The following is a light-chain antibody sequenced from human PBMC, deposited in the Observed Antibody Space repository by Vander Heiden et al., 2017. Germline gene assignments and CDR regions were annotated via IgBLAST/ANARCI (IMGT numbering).Light chain of an antibody. CDR3: SSDGGNNNLV. Sequence: QSALTQPPSASGSPGQSVTISCTGTSSVVGGFNSVSWYQQHPGKAPKLIIYEVTKRPSGVPDRFSGSKSGNTASLTVSGLQAEDEADYYCSSDGGNNNLVFGGGTKLTVL. CDR2: EVT. J-gene: IGLJ3*02. V-gene: IGLV2-8*01. CDR1: SSVVGGFNS.